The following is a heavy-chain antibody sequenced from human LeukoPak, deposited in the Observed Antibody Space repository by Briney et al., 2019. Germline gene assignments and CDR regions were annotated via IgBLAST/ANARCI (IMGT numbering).Heavy chain of an antibody. CDR1: GFTFSSYA. Sequence: GRSLRLSCAASGFTFSSYAMHWVRQAPGKGLEWVAVISYDGSNKYYADSVKGRFTISRDNSKNTLYLQMNNLRAEDTAVYYCARAIQLWFVDFWGQGTLVTVSS. V-gene: IGHV3-30-3*01. CDR3: ARAIQLWFVDF. CDR2: ISYDGSNK. J-gene: IGHJ4*02. D-gene: IGHD5-18*01.